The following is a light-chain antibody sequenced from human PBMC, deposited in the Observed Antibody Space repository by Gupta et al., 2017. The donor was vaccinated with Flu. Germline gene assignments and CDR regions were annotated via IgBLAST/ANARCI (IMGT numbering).Light chain of an antibody. J-gene: IGKJ3*01. V-gene: IGKV1-39*01. CDR3: QQSYTYPFT. CDR2: GAS. Sequence: DSQITQSPSSLSASVGDRVIITCRASQAISRYLNWYQQKPGKAPKVLIFGASGLQSGVPPRFSGSGSGTQFTLTISSLQPEDLGVYYCQQSYTYPFTFGPGTKVDIK. CDR1: QAISRY.